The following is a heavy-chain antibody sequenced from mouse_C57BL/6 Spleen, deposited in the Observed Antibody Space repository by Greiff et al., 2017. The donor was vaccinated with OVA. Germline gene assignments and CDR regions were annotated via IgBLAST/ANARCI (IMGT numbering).Heavy chain of an antibody. Sequence: EVQLVESGGGLVQPGGSLSLSCAASGFTFTDYYMSWVRQPPGKGLEWLGFIRPKANGYTSDYSVSVKGRFTITRDNSQSILYLQMNALRAEDSATYYCAGLADYDGDPYGYFDVWGTGTTVTVSS. CDR3: AGLADYDGDPYGYFDV. V-gene: IGHV7-3*01. D-gene: IGHD2-4*01. CDR1: GFTFTDYY. J-gene: IGHJ1*03. CDR2: IRPKANGYTS.